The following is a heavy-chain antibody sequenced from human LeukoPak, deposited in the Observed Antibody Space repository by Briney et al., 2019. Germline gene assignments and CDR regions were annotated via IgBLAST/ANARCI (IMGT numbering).Heavy chain of an antibody. Sequence: SETLSLTCTVSGYSISSDYYWGWIRQPPGKGLEWIGSIHHSERTYYNPSLKSRVTISVDTSKNQFSLKLSSVTAADTAVYYCARDHLANLASRLFDPWGQGTLVTVSS. CDR3: ARDHLANLASRLFDP. V-gene: IGHV4-38-2*02. CDR1: GYSISSDYY. D-gene: IGHD3-3*01. J-gene: IGHJ5*02. CDR2: IHHSERT.